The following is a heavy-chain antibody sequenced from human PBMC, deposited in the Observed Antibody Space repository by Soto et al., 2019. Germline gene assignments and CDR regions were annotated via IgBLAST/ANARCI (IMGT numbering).Heavy chain of an antibody. Sequence: ASVKVSCKASGYTFTGYGISWVRQAPGQGLEWMGWISAYNGNTNYAQKLQGRVTMTTDTSTSTAYMELRSLRSDDTAVYYCARGSPDEYSSSSGYWGQGTLVTVSS. J-gene: IGHJ4*02. CDR2: ISAYNGNT. CDR1: GYTFTGYG. D-gene: IGHD6-6*01. V-gene: IGHV1-18*01. CDR3: ARGSPDEYSSSSGY.